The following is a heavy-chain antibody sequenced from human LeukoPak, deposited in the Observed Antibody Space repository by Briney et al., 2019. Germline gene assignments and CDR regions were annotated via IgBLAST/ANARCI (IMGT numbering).Heavy chain of an antibody. V-gene: IGHV3-30-3*01. J-gene: IGHJ4*02. CDR2: ISYDGSNK. Sequence: PGRSLRLSCAASGFTFSSYAMHWVRQAPGKGLEWVAVISYDGSNKYYADSVKGRFTISRDNSKNTLYLQMNSLRAEDTAAYHCARGTGYSYGYEPDYWGQGTLVTVSS. CDR1: GFTFSSYA. CDR3: ARGTGYSYGYEPDY. D-gene: IGHD5-18*01.